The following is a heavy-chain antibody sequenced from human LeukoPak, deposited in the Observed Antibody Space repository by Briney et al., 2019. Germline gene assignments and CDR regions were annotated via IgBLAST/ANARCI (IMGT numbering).Heavy chain of an antibody. Sequence: SETLSLTCNVSGGSIGTSTSYYWGWIRQPPGKGLDWIGSIYHNGETSYTPSLTGRLTISVDTSKNEFSLSLRSVTAADTAVYYCARHGAAQLSKFDFWGQGTLVTVSS. CDR1: GGSIGTSTSYY. V-gene: IGHV4-39*01. CDR2: IYHNGET. D-gene: IGHD1-1*01. CDR3: ARHGAAQLSKFDF. J-gene: IGHJ4*02.